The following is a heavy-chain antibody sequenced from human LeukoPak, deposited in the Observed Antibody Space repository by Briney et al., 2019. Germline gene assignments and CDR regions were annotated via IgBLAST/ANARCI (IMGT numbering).Heavy chain of an antibody. CDR3: ARGTYYYDSSRAFDI. CDR1: GFTVSSNY. V-gene: IGHV3-53*01. Sequence: GGSLRLSCAASGFTVSSNYMSWVRQAPGKGLEWVSVIYSGGSTYYADSVKGRFTISRDNSKNTLYLQMNSLRAEDTAVYYCARGTYYYDSSRAFDIWGQGTMVTVSS. CDR2: IYSGGST. J-gene: IGHJ3*02. D-gene: IGHD3-22*01.